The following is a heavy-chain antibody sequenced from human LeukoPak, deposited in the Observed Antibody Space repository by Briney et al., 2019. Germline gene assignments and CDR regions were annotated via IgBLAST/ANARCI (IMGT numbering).Heavy chain of an antibody. CDR3: AKVSDYYDSSGFVDY. D-gene: IGHD3-22*01. Sequence: GGSLRLSCAASGFTFSSYAMSWVRQAPGKGLEWVSGISGSGGTTYYADSVKGWFTISRDNSKNTLYLQMNSLRAEDTAVYYCAKVSDYYDSSGFVDYWGQGTLVTVSS. J-gene: IGHJ4*02. V-gene: IGHV3-23*01. CDR1: GFTFSSYA. CDR2: ISGSGGTT.